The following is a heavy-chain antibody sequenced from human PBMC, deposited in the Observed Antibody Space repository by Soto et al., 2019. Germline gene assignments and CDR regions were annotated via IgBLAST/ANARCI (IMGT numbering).Heavy chain of an antibody. CDR3: ARDRGIFGVGDYYYYMSV. V-gene: IGHV3-21*01. CDR2: ITSSSTYI. D-gene: IGHD3-3*01. J-gene: IGHJ6*03. Sequence: EVQLVESGGGLVKPGGSLRLSCAASGFNFSTYSMNWVRQAPGKGLEWVSSITSSSTYIYYSDSVKGRFTISRDNAKNSLYLQMNSLRAEDTAVYYCARDRGIFGVGDYYYYMSVWGKGTTVTVSS. CDR1: GFNFSTYS.